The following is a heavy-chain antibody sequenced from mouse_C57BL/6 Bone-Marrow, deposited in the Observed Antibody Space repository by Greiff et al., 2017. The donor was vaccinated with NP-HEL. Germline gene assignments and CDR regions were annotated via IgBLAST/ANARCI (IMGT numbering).Heavy chain of an antibody. V-gene: IGHV14-2*01. J-gene: IGHJ4*01. CDR2: IDPEDGET. D-gene: IGHD2-1*01. Sequence: EVKLVESGAELVKPGASVKLSCTASGFNIKDYYMHWVKQRTEQGLEWIGRIDPEDGETKYAPKFPGKATITADTSSNTAYLQLSSLTSEDTAVYYCARLLYYAMDYWGQGTSVTVSS. CDR1: GFNIKDYY. CDR3: ARLLYYAMDY.